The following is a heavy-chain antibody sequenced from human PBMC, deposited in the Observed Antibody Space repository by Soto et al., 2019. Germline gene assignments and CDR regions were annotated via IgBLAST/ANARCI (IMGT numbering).Heavy chain of an antibody. Sequence: XXTLSLPFAVSGGSISDAKWWSWVHQPPGKGLEWIGEIHHTGRTNYNPSLKSRVTISVDKSKNQFSLNLNSATAADTAVYYCATNGWFCVEYWGQGILVTVSS. V-gene: IGHV4-4*02. CDR2: IHHTGRT. J-gene: IGHJ4*02. CDR1: GGSISDAKW. D-gene: IGHD6-19*01. CDR3: ATNGWFCVEY.